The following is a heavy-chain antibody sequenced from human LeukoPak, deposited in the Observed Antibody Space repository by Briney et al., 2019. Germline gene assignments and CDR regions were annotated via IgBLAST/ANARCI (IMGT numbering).Heavy chain of an antibody. CDR2: ISYDGSNK. CDR3: AKDLASTSPGYNYGMDV. J-gene: IGHJ6*04. V-gene: IGHV3-30*18. Sequence: GGSLRLSCAASGFTFSSYGMHWVRQAPGKGLEWVAVISYDGSNKYYADSVKGRFTTSRDNSKNTLYLQMNSLRGEDTAVYYCAKDLASTSPGYNYGMDVWGKGTTVTVFS. CDR1: GFTFSSYG. D-gene: IGHD5-24*01.